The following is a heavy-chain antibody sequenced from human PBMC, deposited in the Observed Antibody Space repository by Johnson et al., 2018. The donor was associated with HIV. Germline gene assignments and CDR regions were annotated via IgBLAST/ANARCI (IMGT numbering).Heavy chain of an antibody. J-gene: IGHJ3*02. CDR1: GFTFSSYD. CDR2: IGTAGDT. D-gene: IGHD3-22*01. V-gene: IGHV3-13*01. CDR3: ARDLGSGYNDAFDI. Sequence: VQLVESGGGLVQPGGSLRLSCAASGFTFSSYDMHWVRQATGKGLEWVSAIGTAGDTYYPGSVKGRFTISRENAKNSLYLQMNSLRAGDTALYYCARDLGSGYNDAFDIWGQGTMVTISS.